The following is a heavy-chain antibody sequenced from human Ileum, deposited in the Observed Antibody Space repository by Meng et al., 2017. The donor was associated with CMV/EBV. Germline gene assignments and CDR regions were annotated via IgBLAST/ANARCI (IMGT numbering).Heavy chain of an antibody. CDR1: GITFSSYA. D-gene: IGHD6-13*01. Sequence: GGSLRLSCAASGITFSSYAMSWVRQAPGKGLEWVSAISGSGGSIDYAGSVKGRFTMSRDDSKNTLYLQMNSLRTEDTAVYYCAKRCSGCSSWTETDYWGQGTLVTVSS. J-gene: IGHJ4*02. CDR2: ISGSGGSI. CDR3: AKRCSGCSSWTETDY. V-gene: IGHV3-23*01.